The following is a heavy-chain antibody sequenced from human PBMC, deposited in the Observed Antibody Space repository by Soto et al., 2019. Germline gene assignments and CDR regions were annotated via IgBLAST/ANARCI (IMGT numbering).Heavy chain of an antibody. V-gene: IGHV3-15*01. D-gene: IGHD3-10*01. J-gene: IGHJ6*03. CDR2: VKSKTDGGTT. Sequence: PGGSLRLSCAASGFTFSNAWMSWVRQAPGKGLEWVGRVKSKTDGGTTDYAAPVKGRFTISRDDSKNTLYLQMNSLKTEDTAVYYCTTDEPPAGSWSQYVAEDYYYYFMDVWGKGTTVNGS. CDR3: TTDEPPAGSWSQYVAEDYYYYFMDV. CDR1: GFTFSNAW.